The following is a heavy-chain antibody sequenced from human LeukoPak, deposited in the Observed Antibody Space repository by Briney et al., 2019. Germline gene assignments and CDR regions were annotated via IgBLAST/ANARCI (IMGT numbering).Heavy chain of an antibody. V-gene: IGHV3-33*06. CDR2: IWYDGSNK. CDR3: AKNRWAARIIIDAFDI. CDR1: GFTFSGYG. D-gene: IGHD6-6*01. J-gene: IGHJ3*02. Sequence: GGSLRLSCAASGFTFSGYGMHWVRQAPGKGLEWVAVIWYDGSNKYYADSVKGRFTISRDNSKNTLYLQMNSLKAEDTAVYYCAKNRWAARIIIDAFDIWGQGTMVTVSS.